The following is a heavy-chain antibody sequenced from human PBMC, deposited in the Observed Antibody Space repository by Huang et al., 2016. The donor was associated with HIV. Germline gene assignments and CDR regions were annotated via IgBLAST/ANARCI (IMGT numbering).Heavy chain of an antibody. Sequence: QLQLQESGPGLVKPSETLSLTCTVSGGSIRSDNYYWGWIRQPPGKGLEWLGSIYYSGSTYDNPSLKRRVTITVDTSKNHFSLRMRSVTAADTAVYYCARLPGSITMIRGVITDPYWGQGTLVTVSS. V-gene: IGHV4-39*02. J-gene: IGHJ4*02. CDR3: ARLPGSITMIRGVITDPY. D-gene: IGHD3-10*01. CDR1: GGSIRSDNYY. CDR2: IYYSGST.